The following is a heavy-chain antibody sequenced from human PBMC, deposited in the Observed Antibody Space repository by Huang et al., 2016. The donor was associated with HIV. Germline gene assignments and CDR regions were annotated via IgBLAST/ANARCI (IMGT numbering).Heavy chain of an antibody. J-gene: IGHJ3*01. Sequence: QEHLEQSGAEVQKPGASVKVSCKASGYSFSSFGISWVPQAPGQGLAWMGWSSSYKSKAKYAQKLQGRKTMTTDTSTRTAYMELRSRRSDDTAVYYCTKKNVDDFWSESYTGGAFHVWGQGTMVTVSS. CDR2: SSSYKSKA. CDR1: GYSFSSFG. V-gene: IGHV1-18*01. D-gene: IGHD3-3*01. CDR3: TKKNVDDFWSESYTGGAFHV.